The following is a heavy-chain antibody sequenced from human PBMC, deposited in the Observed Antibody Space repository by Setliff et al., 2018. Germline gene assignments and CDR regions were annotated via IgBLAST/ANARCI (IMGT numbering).Heavy chain of an antibody. CDR2: INHSGST. CDR3: ARGKNGSRQLVVLGWFDP. J-gene: IGHJ5*02. Sequence: PSETLSLTCAVYGGSFSGYYWSWIRQPPGKGLEWIGEINHSGSTNYNPSLKSRVTISVDTSKNQFPLKLSSVTAADTAVYYCARGKNGSRQLVVLGWFDPWGQGTLVTVSS. CDR1: GGSFSGYY. V-gene: IGHV4-34*01. D-gene: IGHD3-22*01.